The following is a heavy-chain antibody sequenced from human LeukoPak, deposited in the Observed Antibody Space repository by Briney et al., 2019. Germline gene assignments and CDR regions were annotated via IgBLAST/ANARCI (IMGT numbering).Heavy chain of an antibody. CDR2: IYYSGST. D-gene: IGHD3-10*01. V-gene: IGHV4-59*08. J-gene: IGHJ5*02. CDR1: GGSISSYY. CDR3: ARRRSMVRGVPHNWFDP. Sequence: PSETLSLTCTVSGGSISSYYWSWIRQPPGKGLEWIGYIYYSGSTNYNPSLKSRVTISVDTSKNQFSLKLSSVTAADTAVYYCARRRSMVRGVPHNWFDPWGQGTLVTVSS.